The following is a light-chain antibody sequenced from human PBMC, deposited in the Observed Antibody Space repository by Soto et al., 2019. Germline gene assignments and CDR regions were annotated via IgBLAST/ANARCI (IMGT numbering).Light chain of an antibody. CDR3: LQDYSFPWT. CDR1: QAIRND. V-gene: IGKV1-6*01. Sequence: AIQVTQSPSSLSASVGDRVTITCRASQAIRNDVGWYQQKPGKAPKLLIYAASTLQSGVPSRFSGSGSGTDFTLTISSLQPEDFATYYCLQDYSFPWTFGQGTKVEIK. J-gene: IGKJ1*01. CDR2: AAS.